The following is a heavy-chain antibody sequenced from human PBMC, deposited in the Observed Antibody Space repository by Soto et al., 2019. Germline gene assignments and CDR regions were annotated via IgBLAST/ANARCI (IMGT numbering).Heavy chain of an antibody. CDR3: ASSPRGSYFDY. J-gene: IGHJ4*02. D-gene: IGHD1-26*01. CDR2: IYYSGST. CDR1: GGSISSSSYY. V-gene: IGHV4-39*01. Sequence: SETLSLTCTVSGGSISSSSYYWGWIRQPPGKGLEWIGSIYYSGSTYHNPSLKSRVTISVDTSKNQFSLKLSSVTAADTAVYYCASSPRGSYFDYWGQGTLVTVSS.